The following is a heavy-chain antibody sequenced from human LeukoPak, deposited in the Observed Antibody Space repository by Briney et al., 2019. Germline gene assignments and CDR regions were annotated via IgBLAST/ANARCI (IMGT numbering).Heavy chain of an antibody. Sequence: ASVKVSCKASGYTFTGYYMNWVRQAPGQGLEWMGWINPNSGGTNYAQKFQGRVTMTRDTSISTAYMELSRPRSDDTAAYYCARDGSDSSGTNWFDPWGQGTLVTVSS. D-gene: IGHD3-22*01. J-gene: IGHJ5*02. CDR3: ARDGSDSSGTNWFDP. CDR1: GYTFTGYY. CDR2: INPNSGGT. V-gene: IGHV1-2*02.